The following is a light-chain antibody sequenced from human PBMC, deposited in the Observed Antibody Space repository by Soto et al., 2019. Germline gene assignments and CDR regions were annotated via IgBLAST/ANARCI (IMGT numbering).Light chain of an antibody. CDR1: QSVSSY. J-gene: IGKJ2*01. Sequence: EIVLTQSPATLSLSPGERATLSYRASQSVSSYLAWYQQKPGQAPRLLIYDASNRATGIPARFSGSGSGTDFTLTISSLEPEDFAVYYFHRRSNSTFGQGTKLEIK. CDR3: HRRSNST. CDR2: DAS. V-gene: IGKV3-11*01.